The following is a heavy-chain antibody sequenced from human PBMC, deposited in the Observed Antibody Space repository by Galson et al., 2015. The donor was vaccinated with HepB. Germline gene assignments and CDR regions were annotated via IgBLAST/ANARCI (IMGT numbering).Heavy chain of an antibody. V-gene: IGHV5-51*01. CDR2: IYPDDSDT. CDR3: ARQGNYGDYAPRDFDY. J-gene: IGHJ4*02. CDR1: GYSFTGYW. D-gene: IGHD4-17*01. Sequence: QSGAEVKKPGESLKISCQGSGYSFTGYWIGWVRQMPGKGLEWMGIIYPDDSDTKYSPSFQGHVTISADKSINTAYLQWNSLKASDTAMYYCARQGNYGDYAPRDFDYWGQGTLVTVSS.